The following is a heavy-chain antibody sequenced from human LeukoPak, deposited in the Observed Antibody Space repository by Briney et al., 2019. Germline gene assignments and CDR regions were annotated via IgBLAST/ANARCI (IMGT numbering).Heavy chain of an antibody. V-gene: IGHV4-61*01. J-gene: IGHJ6*03. CDR3: ARFPGSAEYRHYYYMDV. CDR2: IYYSGSS. D-gene: IGHD2-15*01. CDR1: GGSISSSSYF. Sequence: SETLSLTCTVPGGSISSSSYFWNWIRQPPGKGLESIGYIYYSGSSNYNPSLKSRVTISLDTSKNQFSLRLSSVTAADTAVYYCARFPGSAEYRHYYYMDVWGKGTAVTVSS.